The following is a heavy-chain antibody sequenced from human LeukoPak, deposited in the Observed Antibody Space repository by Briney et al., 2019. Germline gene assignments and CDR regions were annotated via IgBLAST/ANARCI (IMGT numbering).Heavy chain of an antibody. Sequence: SETLSLTCTVSGGSVSTGSYYWNWIRQPPGKGLEWIGYISYSGSTIYNPPLKSRVIISVDTSKNQFSLKLSSVTAADTAVYYCARVGQNAFDIWGQGTMVTVSS. J-gene: IGHJ3*02. CDR2: ISYSGST. CDR1: GGSVSTGSYY. CDR3: ARVGQNAFDI. V-gene: IGHV4-61*01.